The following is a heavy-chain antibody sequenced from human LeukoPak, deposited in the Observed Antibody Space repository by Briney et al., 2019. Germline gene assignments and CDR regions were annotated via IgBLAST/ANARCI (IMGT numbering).Heavy chain of an antibody. CDR3: ARDQAAAGTSWFDP. D-gene: IGHD6-13*01. CDR2: IIPIFGTA. Sequence: GASVKVSCKASGGTFSSYAISRVRQAPGQGLEWMGGIIPIFGTANYAQKFQGRVTITADESTSTAYMELSSLRSEDTAVYYCARDQAAAGTSWFDPWGQGTLVTVSS. V-gene: IGHV1-69*01. J-gene: IGHJ5*02. CDR1: GGTFSSYA.